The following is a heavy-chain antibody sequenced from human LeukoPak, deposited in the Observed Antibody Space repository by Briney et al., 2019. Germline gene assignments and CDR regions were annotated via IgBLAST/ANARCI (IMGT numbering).Heavy chain of an antibody. D-gene: IGHD6-13*01. CDR3: AKDIGRSSYYYFDY. J-gene: IGHJ4*02. Sequence: GGSLRLSCAASGFTFSDYGMHWVRQAPGKGLEWVAFIRYDGSDKYYADSVKGRFTISRDNSKNTLYVPMDTLRAEDTAVYYCAKDIGRSSYYYFDYWGQGTLVTVSS. V-gene: IGHV3-30*02. CDR2: IRYDGSDK. CDR1: GFTFSDYG.